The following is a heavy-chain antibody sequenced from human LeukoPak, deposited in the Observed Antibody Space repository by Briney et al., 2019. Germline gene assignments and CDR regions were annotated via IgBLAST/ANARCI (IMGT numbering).Heavy chain of an antibody. Sequence: ASVKVSCKASGYSFTSYDIIWVRQATGQGLEWMGWMNPNGGNTGYAQKFQGRVTMTRDTSISTAYMELSSLRPEDRAVYFCARQELEPWSPWAPTRGMDVWGQGTTVSVSS. CDR3: ARQELEPWSPWAPTRGMDV. CDR1: GYSFTSYD. J-gene: IGHJ6*02. V-gene: IGHV1-8*01. D-gene: IGHD1-26*01. CDR2: MNPNGGNT.